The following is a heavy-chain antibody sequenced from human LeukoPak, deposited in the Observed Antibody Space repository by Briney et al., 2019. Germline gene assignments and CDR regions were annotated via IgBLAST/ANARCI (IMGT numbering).Heavy chain of an antibody. CDR3: TRGGKTVPGTGAWF. V-gene: IGHV1-69*13. Sequence: SVKVSCKASGGTFSSYAISWVRQAPGQGLEWMGGIIPIFGTANYAQKFQGRVTITADESTSTAYMELSSLRSEDTAVYYCTRGGKTVPGTGAWFWGQGTLVTVSS. CDR2: IIPIFGTA. J-gene: IGHJ4*02. CDR1: GGTFSSYA. D-gene: IGHD6-19*01.